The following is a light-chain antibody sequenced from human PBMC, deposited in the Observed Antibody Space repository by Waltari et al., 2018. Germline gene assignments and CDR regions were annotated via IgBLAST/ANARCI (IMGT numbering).Light chain of an antibody. CDR1: TSNTGAGYE. V-gene: IGLV1-40*01. J-gene: IGLJ3*02. CDR3: QSYDKTLSAWV. CDR2: ANN. Sequence: QSVLTQPPSVSGAPGQRVTVSCTGSTSNTGAGYEVQWYQQFPGGAPKLVIYANNNRPSGVPDRFSATKSGSSASLAITGLQAEDEADYYCQSYDKTLSAWVFGGGTRLTVL.